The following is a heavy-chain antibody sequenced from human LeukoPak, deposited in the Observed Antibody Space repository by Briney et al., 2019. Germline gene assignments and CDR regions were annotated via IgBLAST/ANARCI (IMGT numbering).Heavy chain of an antibody. Sequence: ASVKVSCKASGYTFTGYYMHWVRQAPGQGLEWMGWINPNSGGTNYAQKFQGRVTMTRDTPISTAYMELSRLRFDDTAVYYCARKVGSSWFDYWGQGTLVTVSS. CDR3: ARKVGSSWFDY. V-gene: IGHV1-2*02. CDR2: INPNSGGT. CDR1: GYTFTGYY. D-gene: IGHD6-13*01. J-gene: IGHJ4*02.